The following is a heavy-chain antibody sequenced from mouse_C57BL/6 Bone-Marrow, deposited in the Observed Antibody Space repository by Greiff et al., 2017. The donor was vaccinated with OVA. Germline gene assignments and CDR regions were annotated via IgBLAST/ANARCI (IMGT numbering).Heavy chain of an antibody. CDR2: IYPRSGNT. J-gene: IGHJ1*03. CDR1: GYTFTSYG. V-gene: IGHV1-81*01. CDR3: ARRGIPRYFDV. Sequence: QVQLQQSGAELARPGASVKLSCKASGYTFTSYGISWVKQRTGQGLEWIGEIYPRSGNTYYNEKLKGKATLTADKSSSTAYMELRSLTSEDSAVYFCARRGIPRYFDVWGTGTTVTVSS. D-gene: IGHD5-1-1*01.